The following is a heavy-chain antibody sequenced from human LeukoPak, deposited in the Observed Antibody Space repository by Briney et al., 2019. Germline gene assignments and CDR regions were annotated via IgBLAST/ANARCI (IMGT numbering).Heavy chain of an antibody. V-gene: IGHV4-34*01. CDR1: GGSFSGYY. J-gene: IGHJ4*02. Sequence: SETLSLTCAVYGGSFSGYYWSWIRQPPGKGLEWIGEINHSGSTNYNPSLKSRVTISVDTSKNQFSLKLSSVTAADTAVYYCARDSRYGDYPNSWGQGTLVTVSS. CDR2: INHSGST. D-gene: IGHD4-17*01. CDR3: ARDSRYGDYPNS.